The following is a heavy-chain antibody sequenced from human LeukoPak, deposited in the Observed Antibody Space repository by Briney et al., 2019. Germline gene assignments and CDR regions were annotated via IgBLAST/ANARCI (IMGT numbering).Heavy chain of an antibody. CDR2: IYTSGST. D-gene: IGHD3-3*01. CDR1: GGSISSYY. V-gene: IGHV4-4*07. Sequence: SETLSLTCTVSGGSISSYYWSWIRQPAGKGLEWIGRIYTSGSTNYNPSLKSRVTMSVDTSKNQFSLKLSSVTAADTAVYYCARVGLYDFWSGSYMDVWGKGTTVTVS. J-gene: IGHJ6*03. CDR3: ARVGLYDFWSGSYMDV.